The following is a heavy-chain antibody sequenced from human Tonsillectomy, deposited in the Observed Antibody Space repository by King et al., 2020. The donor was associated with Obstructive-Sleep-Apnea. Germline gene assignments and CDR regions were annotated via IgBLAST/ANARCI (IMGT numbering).Heavy chain of an antibody. J-gene: IGHJ6*02. Sequence: QVQLQESGPGLVKPSETLSLTCTVSGGSISSYYWSWIRQPPGKGLEWIGYIFYSGSTNYSPSLKSRVTISVDTSKNQFSLKLSSVTAADTAGYYCARVDGDYYYGMDVWGQGTTVTVSS. CDR1: GGSISSYY. D-gene: IGHD4-17*01. CDR3: ARVDGDYYYGMDV. CDR2: IFYSGST. V-gene: IGHV4-59*01.